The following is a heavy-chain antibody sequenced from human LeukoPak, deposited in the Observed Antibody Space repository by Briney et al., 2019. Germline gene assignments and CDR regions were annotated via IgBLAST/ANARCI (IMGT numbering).Heavy chain of an antibody. D-gene: IGHD3-22*01. V-gene: IGHV4-59*08. CDR1: GGSFSSFY. Sequence: SETLSLTRAVSGGSFSSFYWSWVRQPPGKGLEWLGYISYGGGTTYNPSLKRRVSMSMDTSKNQFSLRLSSVTAADTALYYCARVGDTSGYFYYFDYWGQGTLVTVSS. CDR2: ISYGGGT. CDR3: ARVGDTSGYFYYFDY. J-gene: IGHJ4*02.